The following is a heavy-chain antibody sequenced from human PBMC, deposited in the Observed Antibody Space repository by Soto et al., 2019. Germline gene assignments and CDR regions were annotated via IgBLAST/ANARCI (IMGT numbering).Heavy chain of an antibody. CDR1: GDSLSSCGYS. CDR3: ARSAMDPSVTTRGYRGYYGMDV. D-gene: IGHD3-16*02. CDR2: IYHSGST. J-gene: IGHJ6*02. Sequence: PSETLSLTCAVSGDSLSSCGYSWSWNRQPPGKGLEWIGEIYHSGSTYYNPSLKSRVTISVDTSKNQFSLKLSSVTAADTAVYYCARSAMDPSVTTRGYRGYYGMDVWGQGTTVTVSS. V-gene: IGHV4-30-2*01.